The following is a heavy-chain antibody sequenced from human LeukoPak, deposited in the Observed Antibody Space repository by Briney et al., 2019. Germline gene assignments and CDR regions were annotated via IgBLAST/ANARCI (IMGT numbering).Heavy chain of an antibody. V-gene: IGHV3-7*05. CDR1: GFTFRSYW. D-gene: IGHD6-13*01. CDR2: IKQDGSEK. J-gene: IGHJ3*02. Sequence: GGSLRLSCAASGFTFRSYWMSWVRQAPGKGLEWVANIKQDGSEKYYVDSVKGRFTISRDNSKNTLYLQMNSLRVDDTAVYYCARDGPGRYSSSWHGGAFDIWGQGTMVTVSS. CDR3: ARDGPGRYSSSWHGGAFDI.